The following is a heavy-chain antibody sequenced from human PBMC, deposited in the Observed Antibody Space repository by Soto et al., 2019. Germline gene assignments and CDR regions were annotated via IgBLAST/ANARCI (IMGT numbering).Heavy chain of an antibody. CDR2: IIPIFGTA. V-gene: IGHV1-69*13. CDR3: ARKDGTTVTTYYYYGMDV. J-gene: IGHJ6*02. CDR1: GGTFSSYA. D-gene: IGHD4-17*01. Sequence: ASVKVSCKASGGTFSSYAISWVRQAPGQGLEWMGGIIPIFGTANYAQKFQGRVTITADESTSTAYMELSSLRSEDTAVYYCARKDGTTVTTYYYYGMDVWGQGTTVTVSS.